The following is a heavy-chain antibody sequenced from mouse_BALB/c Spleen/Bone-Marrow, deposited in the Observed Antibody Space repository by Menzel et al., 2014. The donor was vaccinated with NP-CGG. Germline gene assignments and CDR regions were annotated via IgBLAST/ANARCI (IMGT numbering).Heavy chain of an antibody. CDR1: GFNIKDTY. D-gene: IGHD2-1*01. J-gene: IGHJ4*01. Sequence: VQLQQSGAELVKPGASVKLSCTASGFNIKDTYMHWVKQRPEQGLDWIGRIDPANGNTKYDSKFQGKATITADTSSNAAYLQLSSLTSEDTAVYYCAREDYGNSYAMDYWGQGTSVTVSS. CDR2: IDPANGNT. V-gene: IGHV14-3*02. CDR3: AREDYGNSYAMDY.